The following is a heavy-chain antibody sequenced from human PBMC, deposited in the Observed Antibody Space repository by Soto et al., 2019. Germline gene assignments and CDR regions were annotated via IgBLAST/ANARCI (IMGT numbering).Heavy chain of an antibody. CDR2: IIPIFGTA. CDR1: GGTFSSYS. J-gene: IGHJ4*02. V-gene: IGHV1-69*13. Sequence: SVNVSCKSSGGTFSSYSISWVRQAPGQGLEWMGGIIPIFGTAECAQKFQGRVTITADESTSTAYMELSSLRSEDTAVYYGARVGGGSGSYYTYFDYWGQGTLVTVSS. CDR3: ARVGGGSGSYYTYFDY. D-gene: IGHD3-10*01.